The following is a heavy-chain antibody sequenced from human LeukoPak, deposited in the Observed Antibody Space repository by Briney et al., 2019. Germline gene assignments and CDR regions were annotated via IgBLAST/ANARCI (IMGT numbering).Heavy chain of an antibody. CDR2: IQYDGSNE. J-gene: IGHJ6*03. V-gene: IGHV3-30*02. D-gene: IGHD2-8*01. Sequence: PGGSLRLSCAGSGFTFSSYVMSWVRQAPGKGLEWVAYIQYDGSNEQYAHSVKGRFRISRDSSKNILYLQMNSLRAEDTAVYYCAKDRCSNGIGCYYYYMDVWGKGTTVTISS. CDR1: GFTFSSYV. CDR3: AKDRCSNGIGCYYYYMDV.